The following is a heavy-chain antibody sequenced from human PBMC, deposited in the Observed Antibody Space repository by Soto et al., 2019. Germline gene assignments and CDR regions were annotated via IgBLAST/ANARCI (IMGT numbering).Heavy chain of an antibody. Sequence: PRLSCAASGFTFSSYSLNWVRQAPGKGLEWVSYISSSSSTIYYADSVKGRFAISRDNAKNSLYLQMNSLRDEDTAVYYCARDKSTANNRLDPWGQGTLVTVSS. CDR1: GFTFSSYS. CDR3: ARDKSTANNRLDP. CDR2: ISSSSSTI. V-gene: IGHV3-48*02. J-gene: IGHJ5*02.